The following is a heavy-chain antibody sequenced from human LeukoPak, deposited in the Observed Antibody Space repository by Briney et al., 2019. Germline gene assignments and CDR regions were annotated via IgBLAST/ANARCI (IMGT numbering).Heavy chain of an antibody. V-gene: IGHV3-48*03. D-gene: IGHD5-18*01. J-gene: IGHJ4*02. CDR1: GFIFSNYE. Sequence: PGGSLRLSCAASGFIFSNYEMIWVRQAPGKGLEWISYIGSRGSPIYYADSVKGRFTISRDNSKNTLYLQVNSLRAEDTAVYYCAKGNGYSYGRYYFDYWGQGTLVTVSS. CDR2: IGSRGSPI. CDR3: AKGNGYSYGRYYFDY.